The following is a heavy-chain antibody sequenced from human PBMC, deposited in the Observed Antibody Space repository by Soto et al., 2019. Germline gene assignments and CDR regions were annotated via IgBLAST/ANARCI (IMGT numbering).Heavy chain of an antibody. V-gene: IGHV3-48*01. CDR1: GFTFSSYS. CDR2: ISSSSSTI. Sequence: EVQLVESGGGLVQPGGSLRLSCAASGFTFSSYSMNWVRQAPGKGLEWVSYISSSSSTIYYADSVKGRFTISRDNAKNSLYLQMNSLRAEDTAVYYCARGQYRSGGSCYPGTWGQGTLVTVSS. D-gene: IGHD2-15*01. J-gene: IGHJ4*02. CDR3: ARGQYRSGGSCYPGT.